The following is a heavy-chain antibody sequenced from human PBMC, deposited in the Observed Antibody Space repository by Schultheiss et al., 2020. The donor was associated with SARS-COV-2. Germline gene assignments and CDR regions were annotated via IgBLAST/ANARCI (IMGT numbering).Heavy chain of an antibody. J-gene: IGHJ5*02. CDR3: ARAALVGASRNRGRGLDP. CDR1: GGSISSGGYS. V-gene: IGHV4-30-4*07. Sequence: SQTLSLTCAVSGGSISSGGYSWSWIRQPPGKGLEWIGYIYYSGSTYYNPSLKSRVTISVDTSKNQFSLKLSSVTAADTAVYYCARAALVGASRNRGRGLDPWGQGTLVTVSS. CDR2: IYYSGST. D-gene: IGHD1-26*01.